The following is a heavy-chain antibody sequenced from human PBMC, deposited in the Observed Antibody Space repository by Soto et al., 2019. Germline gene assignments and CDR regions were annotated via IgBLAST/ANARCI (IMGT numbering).Heavy chain of an antibody. J-gene: IGHJ4*02. CDR1: GFTFSSYA. D-gene: IGHD6-19*01. CDR2: ISYDGSNK. CDR3: AREGFPRSGWDNRPDY. Sequence: PGGSLRLSCAASGFTFSSYAMHWVRQAPGKGLEWVAVISYDGSNKYYADSVKGRFTISRDNSKNTLYLQMNSLRAEDTAVYYCAREGFPRSGWDNRPDYWGQGTLVTVSS. V-gene: IGHV3-30-3*01.